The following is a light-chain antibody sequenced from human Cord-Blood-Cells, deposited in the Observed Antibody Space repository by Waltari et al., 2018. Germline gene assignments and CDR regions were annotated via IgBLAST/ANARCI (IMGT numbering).Light chain of an antibody. V-gene: IGKV4-1*01. CDR1: QSVLYSSNNKNY. CDR3: QQYYSTPWT. Sequence: DIVMTQSPDSLAVSLGERATINCKSSQSVLYSSNNKNYLAWYQQKPGQPPKLLIYWASTRGSGVPDRFSGSGSGTDFTLTISSLQAEDVAVYYCQQYYSTPWTFGQGTKGEIK. J-gene: IGKJ1*01. CDR2: WAS.